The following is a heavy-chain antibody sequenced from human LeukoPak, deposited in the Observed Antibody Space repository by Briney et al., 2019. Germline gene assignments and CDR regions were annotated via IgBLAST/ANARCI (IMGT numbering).Heavy chain of an antibody. D-gene: IGHD6-19*01. CDR1: GGTFSSYA. CDR2: IIPILGIA. CDR3: ARRGSGWYWDY. J-gene: IGHJ4*02. V-gene: IGHV1-69*04. Sequence: SVKVSCKASGGTFSSYATSWVRQAPGQGLEWMGRIIPILGIANYAQKFQGRVTITADKSTSTAYMELSSLRSEDTAVYYCARRGSGWYWDYWGQGTLVTVSS.